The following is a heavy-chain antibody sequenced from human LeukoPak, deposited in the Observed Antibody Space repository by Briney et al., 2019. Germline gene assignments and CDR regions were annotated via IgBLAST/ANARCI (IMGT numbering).Heavy chain of an antibody. Sequence: PGGSLRLSCAGSGFTFNNYAMSWVRRAPGKGLEWVSAISDSGGNTYYADSVKGRFTISRDNSKNTLYLQMNSLRAEDTAVYYCAKDLLSTYYYYYGMDVWGQGTTVTVSS. CDR1: GFTFNNYA. J-gene: IGHJ6*02. CDR2: ISDSGGNT. CDR3: AKDLLSTYYYYYGMDV. D-gene: IGHD2-2*01. V-gene: IGHV3-23*01.